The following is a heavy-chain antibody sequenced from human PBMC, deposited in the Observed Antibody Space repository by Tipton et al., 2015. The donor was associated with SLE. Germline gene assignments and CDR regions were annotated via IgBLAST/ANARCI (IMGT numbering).Heavy chain of an antibody. CDR2: IYYSGST. D-gene: IGHD6-19*01. CDR3: ARGVAGYYFYYYLDV. Sequence: TLSLTCTVSGDSINSDGYFWSWIRQPPGKGLEWIGYIYYSGSTNYNPSLKSRVTISVDTSKNQFSLKLSSVTAADTAVYYCARGVAGYYFYYYLDVWGSGTAVTVSS. J-gene: IGHJ6*03. CDR1: GDSINSDGYF. V-gene: IGHV4-61*08.